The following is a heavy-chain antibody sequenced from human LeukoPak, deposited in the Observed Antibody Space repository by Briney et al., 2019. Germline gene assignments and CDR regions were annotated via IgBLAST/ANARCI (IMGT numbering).Heavy chain of an antibody. D-gene: IGHD5-12*01. CDR2: IKQDGSEK. J-gene: IGHJ3*02. Sequence: GGSLRLSCAASRFTFSSYWMTWVRQSPGKGLGWVANIKQDGSEKYYVDSVKGRFTISRDNAKNSLYLQMNSLRAEDTAIYYCARSGTRGDASDIWGQGTMVTVSS. V-gene: IGHV3-7*03. CDR1: RFTFSSYW. CDR3: ARSGTRGDASDI.